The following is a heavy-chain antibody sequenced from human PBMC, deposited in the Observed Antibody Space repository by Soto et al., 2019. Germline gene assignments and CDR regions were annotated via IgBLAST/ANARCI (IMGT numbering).Heavy chain of an antibody. J-gene: IGHJ4*02. CDR2: IYYGGST. D-gene: IGHD4-17*01. V-gene: IGHV4-31*03. Sequence: SETLSLTCPVSGGSISSGGYYWSWIRQRPGKGLEWIGYIYYGGSTYYNPSLKSRVTISVDTSKNQFSLKLSSVTAADTAVYYCARSPEATVTAFDFWGLGTLVTVSS. CDR3: ARSPEATVTAFDF. CDR1: GGSISSGGYY.